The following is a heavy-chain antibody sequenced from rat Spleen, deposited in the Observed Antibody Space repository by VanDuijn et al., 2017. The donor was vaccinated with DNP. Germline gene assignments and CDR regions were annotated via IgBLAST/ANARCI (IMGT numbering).Heavy chain of an antibody. D-gene: IGHD1-2*01. CDR2: IWRGGSP. CDR1: GFSLTSNS. V-gene: IGHV2-1*01. Sequence: QGQLKESGPGLVQPSQTLSLTCTVSGFSLTSNSVHWVRQPPGKGLEWVGAIWRGGSPDYNSALKSRLSISRDTSKSQVLLKMNSLQTEDTAMYFCARWVTIAAISYWNFDFWGPGTMVTVSS. J-gene: IGHJ1*01. CDR3: ARWVTIAAISYWNFDF.